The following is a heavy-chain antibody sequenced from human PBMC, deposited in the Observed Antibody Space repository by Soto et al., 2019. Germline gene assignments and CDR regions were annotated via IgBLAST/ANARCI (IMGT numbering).Heavy chain of an antibody. CDR3: ARLYYYGSGSYYPHQFFDY. D-gene: IGHD3-10*01. Sequence: PGESLKISFKVSGYSFTNYLICWVRQMPVKGLEWMGIIYPGDSETRYSPSFQGQVTVSADKSTSTAYLHWTSLKASDTAMYYCARLYYYGSGSYYPHQFFDYWGQGTPVTVSS. J-gene: IGHJ4*02. V-gene: IGHV5-51*01. CDR2: IYPGDSET. CDR1: GYSFTNYL.